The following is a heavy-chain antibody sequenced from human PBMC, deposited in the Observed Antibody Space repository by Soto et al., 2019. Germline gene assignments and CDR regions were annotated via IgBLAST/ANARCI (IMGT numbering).Heavy chain of an antibody. J-gene: IGHJ4*02. CDR1: GFTFSSYG. CDR3: AKDFHHGGNFDY. V-gene: IGHV3-30*18. Sequence: QVQLVESGGGVVQPGRSLRLSCAASGFTFSSYGMHWVRQAPGKGLEWVAVISYDGSNKYYADSVKGRFTISRDNSKNTLYLQMNSLRAEDTAVYYCAKDFHHGGNFDYWGQGTLVTVSS. CDR2: ISYDGSNK. D-gene: IGHD3-16*01.